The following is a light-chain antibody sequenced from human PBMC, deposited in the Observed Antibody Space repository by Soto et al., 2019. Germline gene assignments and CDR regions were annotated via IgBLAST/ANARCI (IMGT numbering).Light chain of an antibody. CDR2: DNS. J-gene: IGLJ2*01. V-gene: IGLV1-40*01. CDR1: RSNIGAGYD. Sequence: QSVLTQPPSLSGAPGQRVTISCTGSRSNIGAGYDVHWYQHLPGTAPKVLIFDNSNQTSGVPDRFSGSKSSTWASLAITGLKAEDEAVYYCHCYDVSMRGPAFGGGTKLTVL. CDR3: HCYDVSMRGPA.